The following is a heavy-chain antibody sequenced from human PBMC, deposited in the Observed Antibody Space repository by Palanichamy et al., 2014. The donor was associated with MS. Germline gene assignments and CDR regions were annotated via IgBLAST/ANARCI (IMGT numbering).Heavy chain of an antibody. CDR1: GFTFSTYR. V-gene: IGHV3-7*03. J-gene: IGHJ6*02. CDR3: ARGYYVMDV. CDR2: INQDSSET. Sequence: EVQLVGVWGRAWSXRGGPSRLSCASSGFTFSTYRMTWVRQAPRKGLEWVANINQDSSETYYVDSVKGRFTVSRDNAKNSLYLQMNSLRAEDTAVYYCARGYYVMDVWGQGTTVIVSS.